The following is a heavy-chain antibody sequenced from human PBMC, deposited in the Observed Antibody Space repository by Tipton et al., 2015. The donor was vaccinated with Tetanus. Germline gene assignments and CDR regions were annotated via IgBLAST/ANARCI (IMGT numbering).Heavy chain of an antibody. V-gene: IGHV3-74*01. CDR1: GFTFSTYW. Sequence: SVRLSCAASGFTFSTYWMHWVRQAPGKGLMWVSRINGHGTNTAYADSVKGRFTISRDNAKNTLYLQMNSLRAEDTAVYYCARDSPDILLVPAVWGQGTLVTVSS. D-gene: IGHD2-2*01. CDR2: INGHGTNT. CDR3: ARDSPDILLVPAV. J-gene: IGHJ4*02.